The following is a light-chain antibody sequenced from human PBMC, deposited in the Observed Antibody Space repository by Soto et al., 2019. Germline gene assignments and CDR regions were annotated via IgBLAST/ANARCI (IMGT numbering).Light chain of an antibody. V-gene: IGLV2-8*01. CDR1: SSDVGGYNY. CDR3: NSYAGSNNFD. Sequence: QSALTKPPSAYGSPGQSVTISCTGTSSDVGGYNYVSWYQQHPGKAPKLMIYEVNKRPSGVPDRFSGSKSGNTASLTISGLQAEDEADYYCNSYAGSNNFDFGTGTKVTVL. CDR2: EVN. J-gene: IGLJ1*01.